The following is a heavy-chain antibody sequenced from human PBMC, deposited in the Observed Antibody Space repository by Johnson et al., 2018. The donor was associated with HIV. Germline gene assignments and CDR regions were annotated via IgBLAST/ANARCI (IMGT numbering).Heavy chain of an antibody. D-gene: IGHD1-26*01. V-gene: IGHV3-33*06. J-gene: IGHJ3*02. CDR2: IWFDGTYK. CDR1: GFTFSSYG. Sequence: QEQLVESGGAVVQPGGSLRLSCTASGFTFSSYGMHWVRQAPGKGLEWVAVIWFDGTYKYYVDSVKGRFTISRDNSKNTMYLQMNSLRVEDTAVYFCANQVGAKGSAFEIWGQGTMVTVAS. CDR3: ANQVGAKGSAFEI.